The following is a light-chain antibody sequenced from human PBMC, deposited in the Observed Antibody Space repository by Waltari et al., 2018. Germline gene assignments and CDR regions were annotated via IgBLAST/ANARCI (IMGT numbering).Light chain of an antibody. CDR2: RSE. CDR3: ASWDDSLNGHWV. J-gene: IGLJ3*02. Sequence: QSVLTQPPSASGTPGQRVTISCSGSASNIGGNLVNWYQQLPGKAPKRLIYRSELLPSGGPDRFSGSKSGTSASLAISGLQSEDEADYVCASWDDSLNGHWVFGGGTKVTVL. V-gene: IGLV1-44*01. CDR1: ASNIGGNL.